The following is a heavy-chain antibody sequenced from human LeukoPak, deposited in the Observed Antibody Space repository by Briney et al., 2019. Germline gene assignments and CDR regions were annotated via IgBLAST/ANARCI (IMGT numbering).Heavy chain of an antibody. CDR3: ARGVGGSDDY. D-gene: IGHD5-12*01. CDR1: GFTFSNYW. V-gene: IGHV3-74*01. J-gene: IGHJ4*02. Sequence: GGSLRLSCAASGFTFSNYWMHWVRQAPGKGLVWVSRMRRDGTTTTYADSVKGRFTISRDNAKNTLHLQMNSLRADDTAVYYCARGVGGSDDYWGQGTLVSVSS. CDR2: MRRDGTTT.